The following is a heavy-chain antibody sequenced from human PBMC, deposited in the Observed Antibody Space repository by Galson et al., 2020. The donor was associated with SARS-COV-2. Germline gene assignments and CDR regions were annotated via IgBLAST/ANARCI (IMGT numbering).Heavy chain of an antibody. J-gene: IGHJ6*02. Sequence: RGSLRLSCEVSGFTFSSYSMNWVRQAPGKGLEWVSSISSSSDYIYYADSLKGRFTISRDNGKNSLSLQMNSLRAEDTAVYYCTRDASWAMFGMDVWGQGTTVTVSS. V-gene: IGHV3-21*01. CDR1: GFTFSSYS. CDR3: TRDASWAMFGMDV. CDR2: ISSSSDYI. D-gene: IGHD3-3*02.